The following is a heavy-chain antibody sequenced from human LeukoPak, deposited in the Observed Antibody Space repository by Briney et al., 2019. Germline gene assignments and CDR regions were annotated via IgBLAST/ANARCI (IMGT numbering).Heavy chain of an antibody. CDR3: AKDIKGITMKVVEGSAFDI. V-gene: IGHV3-9*01. CDR2: ISWNSGSI. Sequence: GGSLRLSCAASGFTFDDYAMHWVRQAPGKGLEWVSGISWNSGSIGYADSVKGRFTISRDNAKNSLYLQMNSLRAEDTALYYCAKDIKGITMKVVEGSAFDIWGQGTMVTVSS. D-gene: IGHD3-22*01. CDR1: GFTFDDYA. J-gene: IGHJ3*02.